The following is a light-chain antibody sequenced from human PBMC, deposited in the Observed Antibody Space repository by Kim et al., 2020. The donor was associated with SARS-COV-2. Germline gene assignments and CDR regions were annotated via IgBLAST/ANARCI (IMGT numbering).Light chain of an antibody. CDR3: CSYAGSSTWV. V-gene: IGLV2-11*01. J-gene: IGLJ3*02. CDR2: DVS. Sequence: QSALTQPLSVSGSPGQSVTISCTGTTSDVGVYNYVSWYQHHPGKAPKLMIYDVSKRPSGVPDRFSGSKSGNTASLTISGLQPEDEADYYCCSYAGSSTWVFGRGTQLTVL. CDR1: TSDVGVYNY.